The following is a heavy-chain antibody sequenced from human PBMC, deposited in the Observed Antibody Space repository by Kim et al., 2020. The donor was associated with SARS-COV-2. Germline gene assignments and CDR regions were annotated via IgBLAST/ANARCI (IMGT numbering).Heavy chain of an antibody. Sequence: GGSLRLFCEVSGFMFDSYTMHWVRQAPGKGLEWLALISYDGTNRYYSASVQGRFTISRDNSKNTLFLQMDRLRADDTAIYYCARDPATAATTLCLQNWG. CDR1: GFMFDSYT. J-gene: IGHJ1*01. CDR2: ISYDGTNR. D-gene: IGHD4-17*01. V-gene: IGHV3-30*03. CDR3: ARDPATAATTLCLQN.